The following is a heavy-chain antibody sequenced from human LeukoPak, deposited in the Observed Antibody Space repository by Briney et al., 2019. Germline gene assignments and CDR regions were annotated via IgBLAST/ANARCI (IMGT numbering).Heavy chain of an antibody. D-gene: IGHD6-19*01. Sequence: PSETLSLTCSVSGGSISSYYWSWIRQPPGKGLEWIGYIYYSGRTNYNPSLKSRVTISVDTSKNQFSLKLSSVTAADTAVYYCARSRSSSGWYYYFDYWGQGTLVTVSS. V-gene: IGHV4-59*01. CDR3: ARSRSSSGWYYYFDY. CDR1: GGSISSYY. J-gene: IGHJ4*02. CDR2: IYYSGRT.